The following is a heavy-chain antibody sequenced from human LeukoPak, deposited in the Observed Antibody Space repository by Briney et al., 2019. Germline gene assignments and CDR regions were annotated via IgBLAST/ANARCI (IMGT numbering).Heavy chain of an antibody. Sequence: HPGGSLRLSCAASGFTFSSYAMSWVRQAPGKGLEWVSAISGSGGSTYYADSVKGRFTISRDNSKNTLYLQMNSLRAEDTAVYYCAKVAHVVVVAATPANFDYWGQGTLVTVSS. CDR2: ISGSGGST. V-gene: IGHV3-23*01. D-gene: IGHD2-15*01. CDR1: GFTFSSYA. CDR3: AKVAHVVVVAATPANFDY. J-gene: IGHJ4*02.